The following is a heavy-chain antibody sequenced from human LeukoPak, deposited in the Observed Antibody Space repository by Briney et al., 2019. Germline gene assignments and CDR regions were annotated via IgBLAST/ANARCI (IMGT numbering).Heavy chain of an antibody. CDR2: IYYSGRT. D-gene: IGHD3-3*01. CDR3: ARERTFGDGFDY. Sequence: SEILSLTCTVSGGSISSYYWSWIRQPPGKGLEWIGYIYYSGRTNYNPSLKSRVTISVDTSKNQFSLKLSSMTAADTAVYYCARERTFGDGFDYWGQGTLVTVSS. J-gene: IGHJ4*02. V-gene: IGHV4-59*01. CDR1: GGSISSYY.